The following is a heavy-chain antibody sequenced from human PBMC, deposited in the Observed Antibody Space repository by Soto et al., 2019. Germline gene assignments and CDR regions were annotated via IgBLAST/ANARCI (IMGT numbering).Heavy chain of an antibody. CDR3: ARHGEFTVTTYFDY. CDR2: IYYSGST. J-gene: IGHJ4*02. CDR1: GGSISSSSYY. V-gene: IGHV4-39*01. Sequence: SETLSLTCTVSGGSISSSSYYWGWIRQPPGKGLEWIGSIYYSGSTYYNPSLKSRVTISLDTSRNQFSLKLSSVTAADAAVYYCARHGEFTVTTYFDYWGQGTLVTVSS. D-gene: IGHD4-17*01.